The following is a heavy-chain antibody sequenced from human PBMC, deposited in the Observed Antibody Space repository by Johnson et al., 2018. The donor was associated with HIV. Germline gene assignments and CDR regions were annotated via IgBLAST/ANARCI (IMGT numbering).Heavy chain of an antibody. D-gene: IGHD3-3*01. J-gene: IGHJ3*02. Sequence: VQLVESGGGLVQPGASLRLSCAASGFTFSSYDMHWVRQATGKGLEWVSAIGTAGDTYYPGSVKGRFTISRENAKNSLYLQMNSLRAGDTAVYYCARGRPYYNFWSGDDAFDIWGQGTMVTVSS. CDR3: ARGRPYYNFWSGDDAFDI. CDR2: IGTAGDT. CDR1: GFTFSSYD. V-gene: IGHV3-13*01.